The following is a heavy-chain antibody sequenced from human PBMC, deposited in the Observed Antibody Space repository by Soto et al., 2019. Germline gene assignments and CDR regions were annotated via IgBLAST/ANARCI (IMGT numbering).Heavy chain of an antibody. CDR2: IYTSGST. CDR3: ARDQELSIAARTYYYYGMDV. D-gene: IGHD6-6*01. V-gene: IGHV4-4*07. Sequence: SETLSLTCTVSGGSISSYYWSWIRQPAGKGLEWIGRIYTSGSTNYNPSLKSRVTMSVDTSKNQFSLKLSSVTAADTAVYYCARDQELSIAARTYYYYGMDVWGQGTTVTVSS. J-gene: IGHJ6*02. CDR1: GGSISSYY.